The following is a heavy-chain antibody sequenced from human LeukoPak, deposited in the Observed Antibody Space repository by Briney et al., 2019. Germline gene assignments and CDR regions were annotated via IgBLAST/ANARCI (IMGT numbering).Heavy chain of an antibody. Sequence: ASVKVSCKASGYTFTVYYLHWVRQAPGQGLEWMGWINPNSGGTNYAQKFQGRVTMTRDTSISTAYMELSSVTAADTAVYYCARESWQQQLVGGWFDPWGQGTLVTVSS. CDR1: GYTFTVYY. D-gene: IGHD6-13*01. CDR2: INPNSGGT. CDR3: ARESWQQQLVGGWFDP. J-gene: IGHJ5*02. V-gene: IGHV1-2*02.